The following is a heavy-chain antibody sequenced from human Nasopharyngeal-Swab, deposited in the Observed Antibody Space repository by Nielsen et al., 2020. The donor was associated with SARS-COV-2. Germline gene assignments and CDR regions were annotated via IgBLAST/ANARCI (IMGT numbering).Heavy chain of an antibody. CDR3: AKDGYSSGWYFDY. J-gene: IGHJ4*02. V-gene: IGHV3-9*01. CDR2: ISWNSGSI. Sequence: GGSLRLSCAASGFTFDDYAMHWVRQAPGKGLEWVSGISWNSGSIGYADSVKGRFTISRDNAKNSLYLQMNSLRAEDTALYYRAKDGYSSGWYFDYWGQGTLVTVSS. D-gene: IGHD6-19*01. CDR1: GFTFDDYA.